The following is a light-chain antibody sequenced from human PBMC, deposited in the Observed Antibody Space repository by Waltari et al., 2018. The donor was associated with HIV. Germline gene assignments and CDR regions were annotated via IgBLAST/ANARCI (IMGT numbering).Light chain of an antibody. Sequence: QSVLTQPPSPSGTPGQRLPISCSGSRSHIGNNTVNWYQQLPGTAPKLLIYNNNQRPSGVPDRFSGSKSGTSASLAISGLQSEDEADYYCAAWNDSLNGYVFGTGTKVTVL. CDR1: RSHIGNNT. CDR3: AAWNDSLNGYV. CDR2: NNN. V-gene: IGLV1-44*01. J-gene: IGLJ1*01.